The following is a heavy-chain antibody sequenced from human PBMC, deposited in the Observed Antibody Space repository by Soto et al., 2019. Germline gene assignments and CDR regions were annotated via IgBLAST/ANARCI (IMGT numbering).Heavy chain of an antibody. Sequence: VQLVESGGGVVQPGRSLRLSCAASGFTFSSYAVHWVRQAPGKGLEWVAVISYAGSNKYYADSVKGRFTISRDNSKNTLYLQMNSLRAEDTAVYYCARDSGAFDIWGQGTMVTVSS. V-gene: IGHV3-30-3*01. CDR3: ARDSGAFDI. CDR1: GFTFSSYA. CDR2: ISYAGSNK. J-gene: IGHJ3*02. D-gene: IGHD1-1*01.